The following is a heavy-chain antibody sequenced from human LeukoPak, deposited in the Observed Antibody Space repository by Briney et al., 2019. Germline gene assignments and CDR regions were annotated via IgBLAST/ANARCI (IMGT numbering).Heavy chain of an antibody. D-gene: IGHD4-17*01. CDR2: INPNSGGT. Sequence: ASVKVSCKASGYTFTSYHMHWVRQAPGQGLEWMGWINPNSGGTNYAQKFQGWVTMTRDTSISTAYMELSRLRSDDTAVYYCAREGDYGDYDGGNWFDPWGQGTLVTVSS. V-gene: IGHV1-2*04. CDR1: GYTFTSYH. CDR3: AREGDYGDYDGGNWFDP. J-gene: IGHJ5*02.